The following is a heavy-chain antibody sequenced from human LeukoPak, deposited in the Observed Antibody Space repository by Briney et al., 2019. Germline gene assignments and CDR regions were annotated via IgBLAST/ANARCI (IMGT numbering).Heavy chain of an antibody. D-gene: IGHD3-10*01. Sequence: PGGSLRLSCAASGFTVSTNFLNWVRQAPGKGLEWVSVIFSSGTTYYADSVKGRLTISRDNARNTLYLQMNSLRTEDTAVYYCATGNGHAFDIWGQGTMVTVSA. CDR2: IFSSGTT. CDR1: GFTVSTNF. J-gene: IGHJ3*02. V-gene: IGHV3-53*01. CDR3: ATGNGHAFDI.